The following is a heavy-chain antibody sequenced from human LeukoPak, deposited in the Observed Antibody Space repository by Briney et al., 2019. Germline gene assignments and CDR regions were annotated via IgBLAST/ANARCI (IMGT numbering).Heavy chain of an antibody. CDR3: ARVNSFEVGTYGYFEY. Sequence: ASVKVCCKAAGGIFSSYAISWVRQAPGQGREWMGGIIPIFGTANYAQKFQGRVTITTDESTSTAYMELSSLRSEDTGVYYCARVNSFEVGTYGYFEYWGEGTLVTVSS. J-gene: IGHJ4*02. V-gene: IGHV1-69*05. D-gene: IGHD2-21*02. CDR1: GGIFSSYA. CDR2: IIPIFGTA.